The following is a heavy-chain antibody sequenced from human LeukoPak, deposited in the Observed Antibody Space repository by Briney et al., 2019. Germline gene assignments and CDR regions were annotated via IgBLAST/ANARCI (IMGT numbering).Heavy chain of an antibody. D-gene: IGHD5-18*01. CDR3: ARDLLSGYGYGAFDY. Sequence: GGSLRLSCAASGFNFNTYTMNWVRQAPGKGLEWVSSISSDSSYIYYADAVHGRFTISRDNAKNSLYLQMNSLRAEDTAVYYCARDLLSGYGYGAFDYWGQGTLVTVSS. J-gene: IGHJ4*02. V-gene: IGHV3-21*04. CDR2: ISSDSSYI. CDR1: GFNFNTYT.